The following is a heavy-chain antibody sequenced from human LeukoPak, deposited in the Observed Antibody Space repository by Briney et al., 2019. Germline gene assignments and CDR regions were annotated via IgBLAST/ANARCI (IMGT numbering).Heavy chain of an antibody. CDR1: GFTFSSYA. Sequence: GGSLRLSCAASGFTFSSYAMSWVRQAPGKGLEWVSAISGSGGSTYYANSVKGRFTISRDNSKNTLYLQMNSLRAEDTAVYYCAKEGLGYSYGDLDYWGQGTLVTVSS. CDR2: ISGSGGST. D-gene: IGHD5-18*01. J-gene: IGHJ4*02. CDR3: AKEGLGYSYGDLDY. V-gene: IGHV3-23*01.